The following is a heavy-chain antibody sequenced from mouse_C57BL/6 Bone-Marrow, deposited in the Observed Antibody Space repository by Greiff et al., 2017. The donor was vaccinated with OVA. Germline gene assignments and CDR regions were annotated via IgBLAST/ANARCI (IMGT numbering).Heavy chain of an antibody. Sequence: VQLQQSGAELARPGASVKLSCKASGYTFTSYGISWVKQRTGQGLEWIGEIYPRSGNTYYNEKFKGKATLTADKSSSTAYMELRSLTSEDSAVYFCARFRAAQAKAWFAYWGQGTLVTVSA. CDR3: ARFRAAQAKAWFAY. J-gene: IGHJ3*01. CDR2: IYPRSGNT. D-gene: IGHD3-2*02. V-gene: IGHV1-81*01. CDR1: GYTFTSYG.